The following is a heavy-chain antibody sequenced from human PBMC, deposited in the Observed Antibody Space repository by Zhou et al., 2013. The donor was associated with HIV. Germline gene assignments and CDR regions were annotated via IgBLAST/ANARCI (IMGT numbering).Heavy chain of an antibody. V-gene: IGHV1-69*12. Sequence: QVQLVQSGAEVKKPGSSVKVSCKASGGSFSNFAINWVRQAPGQGLEWMGGNIPVFGTTKTAQKFQGRVSITADESTSTAYMELSSLRSEDTAVYYCALGDSSGVLHPPYLVRNLRGPDGNGTWFDP. D-gene: IGHD3-22*01. J-gene: IGHJ5*02. CDR1: GGSFSNFA. CDR3: ALGDSSGVLHPPYLVRNLRGPDGNGTWFDP. CDR2: NIPVFGTT.